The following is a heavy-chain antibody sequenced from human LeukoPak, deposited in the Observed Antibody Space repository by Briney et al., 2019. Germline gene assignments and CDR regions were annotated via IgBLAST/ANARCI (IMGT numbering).Heavy chain of an antibody. J-gene: IGHJ3*02. D-gene: IGHD6-19*01. V-gene: IGHV4-39*02. Sequence: SETLSLTCSVVGGSLTSSNQYWGWIRQPPGKGLEWIGSIYYSGRTYYNPSLKSRATISVDTSKNQFSLKLSSVTAADTAVYYCAKDGADQWLADDAFDIWGQGTMVTVSS. CDR1: GGSLTSSNQY. CDR3: AKDGADQWLADDAFDI. CDR2: IYYSGRT.